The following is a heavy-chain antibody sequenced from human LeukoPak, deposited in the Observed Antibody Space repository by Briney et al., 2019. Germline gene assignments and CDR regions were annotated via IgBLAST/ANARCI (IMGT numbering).Heavy chain of an antibody. CDR2: IYYSGTT. CDR3: ARRAYSSGWYGIDY. CDR1: AGSISSHY. J-gene: IGHJ4*02. D-gene: IGHD6-19*01. Sequence: PSETLSLTCSVSAGSISSHYWSWIRQPPGKGLEWIGYIYYSGTTNYNPSLKSRVTISVDTSKNQFSLKLSSVTAADTAVYYCARRAYSSGWYGIDYWGQGTLVTVSS. V-gene: IGHV4-59*11.